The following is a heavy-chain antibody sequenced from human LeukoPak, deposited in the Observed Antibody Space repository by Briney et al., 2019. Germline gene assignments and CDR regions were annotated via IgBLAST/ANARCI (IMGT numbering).Heavy chain of an antibody. J-gene: IGHJ5*02. CDR1: GYTFTGYY. V-gene: IGHV1-2*06. CDR3: ARVRGFGCSGGSCYPANWFDP. CDR2: INPNSGGT. Sequence: ASVKVSCKASGYTFTGYYMHWVRQAPGQGLEWMGRINPNSGGTNYAQKFQGRVTMTRDTSISTAYMELSRLRSDDTAVYYCARVRGFGCSGGSCYPANWFDPRGQGTLVTVSS. D-gene: IGHD2-15*01.